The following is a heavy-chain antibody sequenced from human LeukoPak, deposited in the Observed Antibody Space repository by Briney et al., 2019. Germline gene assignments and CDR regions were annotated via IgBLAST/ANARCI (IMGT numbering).Heavy chain of an antibody. J-gene: IGHJ4*02. V-gene: IGHV3-21*01. CDR1: GFTFSSYS. D-gene: IGHD4-11*01. Sequence: GGSLRLSRAASGFTFSSYSMNWVRQAPGKGLEWVSSISSSSSYIYYADSVKGRFTISRDNAKNSLYLQMNSLRAEDTAVYYCARVGPLDYRGNDYWGQGTLVTVSS. CDR2: ISSSSSYI. CDR3: ARVGPLDYRGNDY.